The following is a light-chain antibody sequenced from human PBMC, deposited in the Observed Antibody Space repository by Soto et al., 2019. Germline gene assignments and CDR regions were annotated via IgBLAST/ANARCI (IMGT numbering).Light chain of an antibody. CDR2: NNN. CDR3: AAWDASMNGVL. Sequence: QSVLTQPPSASGTPGQRVTISCSGSSSNIGTNTVNWYQELPGTAPKLLIYNNNQRPSGGPDRFSGSKSGTSASLAISGLQSEDEADYYCAAWDASMNGVLFGGGTKLTVL. CDR1: SSNIGTNT. V-gene: IGLV1-44*01. J-gene: IGLJ2*01.